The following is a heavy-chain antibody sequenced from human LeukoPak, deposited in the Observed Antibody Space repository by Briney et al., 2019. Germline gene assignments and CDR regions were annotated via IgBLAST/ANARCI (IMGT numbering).Heavy chain of an antibody. Sequence: SETLSLTCTVSGGSISSSSYYWGWIRQPPGKGLEWIGSIYYSGSTYYNPSLKSRVTISVDTSKNQFSLKLSSVTAADTAVYYCARDWGRYGSGSYSDFDYWGQGTLVTVSS. CDR3: ARDWGRYGSGSYSDFDY. CDR1: GGSISSSSYY. D-gene: IGHD3-10*01. CDR2: IYYSGST. V-gene: IGHV4-39*07. J-gene: IGHJ4*02.